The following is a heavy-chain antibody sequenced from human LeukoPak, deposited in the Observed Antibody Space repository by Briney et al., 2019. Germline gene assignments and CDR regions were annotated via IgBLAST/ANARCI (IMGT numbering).Heavy chain of an antibody. D-gene: IGHD3-10*01. CDR1: GYSFTRYF. Sequence: ASVKVSCKASGYSFTRYFIHWVRQAPGQGLEWMGIIIPSDGSTSYAQKFQGRVTMTRDTSTSTVYMELSSLRSEDTAVYYCARGKVVTMIRGVIITYFDYWGQGTLVTVSS. CDR2: IIPSDGST. V-gene: IGHV1-46*01. CDR3: ARGKVVTMIRGVIITYFDY. J-gene: IGHJ4*02.